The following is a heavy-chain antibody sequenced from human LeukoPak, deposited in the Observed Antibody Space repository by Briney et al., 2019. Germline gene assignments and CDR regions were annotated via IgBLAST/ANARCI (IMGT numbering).Heavy chain of an antibody. CDR1: GVSISSSSYY. CDR3: ARVKYGIYSVFDY. V-gene: IGHV4-39*01. Sequence: PSETLSLTCNVSGVSISSSSYYWGWIRQPPGKGLEWIGSIYSSGSTYYNSSLKSRVTISIDTSKNQVSLKMSSVTAADTAVYYCARVKYGIYSVFDYWGQGTLVTVSS. J-gene: IGHJ4*02. CDR2: IYSSGST. D-gene: IGHD1-26*01.